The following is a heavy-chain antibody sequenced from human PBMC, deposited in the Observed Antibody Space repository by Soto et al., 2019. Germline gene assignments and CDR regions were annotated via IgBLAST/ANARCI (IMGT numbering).Heavy chain of an antibody. CDR3: AGLVLRDNWFDP. V-gene: IGHV4-34*01. J-gene: IGHJ5*02. CDR1: GGSFSGYY. D-gene: IGHD3-3*01. Sequence: SETLSLTCAVYGGSFSGYYWSWIRQPPGKGLEWIGEINHSGSTNYNPSLKSRVTISVDTSKNQFSLKLSSVTAADTAVYYCAGLVLRDNWFDPWGQGTLVTVSS. CDR2: INHSGST.